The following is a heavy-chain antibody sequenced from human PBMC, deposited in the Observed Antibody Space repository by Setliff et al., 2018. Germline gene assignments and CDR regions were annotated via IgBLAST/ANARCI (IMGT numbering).Heavy chain of an antibody. V-gene: IGHV1-46*01. CDR1: GYTFTSHY. CDR2: IDPSSGRT. CDR3: ARDVFPYHYEGAFDI. Sequence: ASVKVSCKASGYTFTSHYMHWVRQAPGLGLEWMGAIDPSSGRTSYAQKFQGRVTMTRDTSTSTVYMDMSSLRSEDTAVYYCARDVFPYHYEGAFDIWGQGTMVTVSS. J-gene: IGHJ3*02. D-gene: IGHD3-22*01.